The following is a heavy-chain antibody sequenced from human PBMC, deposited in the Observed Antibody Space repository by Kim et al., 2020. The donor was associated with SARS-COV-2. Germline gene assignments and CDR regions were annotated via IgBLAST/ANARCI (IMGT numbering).Heavy chain of an antibody. Sequence: ASVKVSCKASGYTFTSYGISWVRQAPGQGLEWMGWISAYNGNTNYAQKLQGRVTMTTDTSTSTAYMELRSLRSDDTAVYYCARDAVVVATKGMNWFDPWGQGTLVTVSS. V-gene: IGHV1-18*01. CDR3: ARDAVVVATKGMNWFDP. D-gene: IGHD5-12*01. CDR2: ISAYNGNT. J-gene: IGHJ5*02. CDR1: GYTFTSYG.